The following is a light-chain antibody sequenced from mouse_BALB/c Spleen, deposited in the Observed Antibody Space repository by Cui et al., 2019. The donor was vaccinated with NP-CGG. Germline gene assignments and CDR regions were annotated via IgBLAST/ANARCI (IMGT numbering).Light chain of an antibody. J-gene: IGLJ1*01. CDR2: GTN. Sequence: QAVVTQESALTTSPGETVTFTCRSSTGAGTPSNYANWVQEKPDHLVTSLMGGTNNRAPGVPTRFSGSLIGDKAALTITGAQTEDEAIYFCALWYSNHWVFGGGTKLTVL. CDR3: ALWYSNHWV. V-gene: IGLV1*01. CDR1: TGAGTPSNY.